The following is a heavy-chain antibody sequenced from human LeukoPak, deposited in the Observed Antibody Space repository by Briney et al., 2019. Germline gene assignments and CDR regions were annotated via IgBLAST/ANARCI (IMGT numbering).Heavy chain of an antibody. J-gene: IGHJ4*02. CDR3: ARRSGYDSNYFDY. Sequence: GGFLRLSCAASGFTFYDYGMTWVRQAPGKGLEWVSGINWNGGSTGYADSVKGRFTISRDNAKNSLYLQMNSLRAEDTALYYCARRSGYDSNYFDYWGQGTLVTVSS. CDR2: INWNGGST. CDR1: GFTFYDYG. D-gene: IGHD5-12*01. V-gene: IGHV3-20*04.